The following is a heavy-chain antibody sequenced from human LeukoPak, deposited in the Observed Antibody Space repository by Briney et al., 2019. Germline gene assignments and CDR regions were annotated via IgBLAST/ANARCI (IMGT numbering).Heavy chain of an antibody. V-gene: IGHV1-69*04. CDR2: IIPMLGIA. D-gene: IGHD3-22*01. J-gene: IGHJ5*02. CDR3: ARDIYYDSSGYFPFDP. Sequence: RASVKVSCKASGGTFSSYAISWVRQAPGQGLEWMGRIIPMLGIANYAQKFQGRVTITADKSTSTAYMELSSLRSEDTAVYYCARDIYYDSSGYFPFDPWGQGTLVTVSS. CDR1: GGTFSSYA.